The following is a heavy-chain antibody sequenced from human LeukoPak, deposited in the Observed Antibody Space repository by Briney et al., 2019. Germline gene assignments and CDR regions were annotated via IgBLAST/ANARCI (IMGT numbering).Heavy chain of an antibody. CDR2: IYYSGST. D-gene: IGHD3-16*01. Sequence: SETLSLTCTVSGGSISSYYWSWIRQPPGKGLEWIGYIYYSGSTNYNPSLKSRVTISVDTSKNQFSLKLSSVTAADTAVYYCARDPSDYEPNSGYWYFDLWGRGTLVTVSS. CDR3: ARDPSDYEPNSGYWYFDL. CDR1: GGSISSYY. J-gene: IGHJ2*01. V-gene: IGHV4-59*01.